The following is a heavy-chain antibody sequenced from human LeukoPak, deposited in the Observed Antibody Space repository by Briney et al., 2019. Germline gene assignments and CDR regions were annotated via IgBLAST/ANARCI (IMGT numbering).Heavy chain of an antibody. CDR3: AREFMQVADY. Sequence: GGTLRLSCAASGCTISSYSMNWVLQAPAREGEWGSAISSNSSYIYYADSVKSRFTISKDNAKNSPYLQMNCLRADVTRAYYCAREFMQVADYWGPGTLVTASS. CDR1: GCTISSYS. D-gene: IGHD3-16*01. J-gene: IGHJ4*02. CDR2: ISSNSSYI. V-gene: IGHV3-21*01.